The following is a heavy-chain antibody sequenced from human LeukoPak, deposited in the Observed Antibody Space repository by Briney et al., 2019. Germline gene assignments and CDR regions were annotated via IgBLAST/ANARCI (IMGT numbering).Heavy chain of an antibody. Sequence: EASVKVSCKASGYTFTVYYMHWVRQAPGQGLEWMGWINPNSGGTNYAQKFQGRVTMTRDTSISTAYMELSRLRSDDTAVYYCARKKGSGWPDYWGQGTLVTVSS. CDR1: GYTFTVYY. V-gene: IGHV1-2*02. CDR2: INPNSGGT. J-gene: IGHJ4*02. CDR3: ARKKGSGWPDY. D-gene: IGHD6-19*01.